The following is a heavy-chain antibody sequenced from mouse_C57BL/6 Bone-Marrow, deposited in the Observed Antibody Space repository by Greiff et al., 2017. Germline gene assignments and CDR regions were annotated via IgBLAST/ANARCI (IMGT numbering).Heavy chain of an antibody. D-gene: IGHD4-1*01. CDR3: AREVTGTWDMDD. CDR1: GCTFTSYG. CDR2: IYPRSGNT. V-gene: IGHV1-81*01. Sequence: QVHVQQSGAELARPGASVKLSCKASGCTFTSYGIRWVKQRTGQGLEWIGEIYPRSGNTYYNEKFKGKATLTADKSSSTAYMELSSLTSEDSAVYFCAREVTGTWDMDDWGTGTTVTVSS. J-gene: IGHJ1*03.